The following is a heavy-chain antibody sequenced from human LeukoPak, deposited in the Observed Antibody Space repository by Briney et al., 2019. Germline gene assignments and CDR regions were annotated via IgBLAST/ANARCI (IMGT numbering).Heavy chain of an antibody. CDR1: GYSISNGYY. CDR3: ARVDTAMVKLFDP. D-gene: IGHD5-18*01. Sequence: SETLSLTCAVSGYSISNGYYWVWIRQPPGRGLEWIGSLYHSDSAYYNTSLRSRVSMSVDTSKNQFSLTLSFVTAADTAVYYCARVDTAMVKLFDPWGQGTLVTVSS. CDR2: LYHSDSA. J-gene: IGHJ5*02. V-gene: IGHV4-38-2*01.